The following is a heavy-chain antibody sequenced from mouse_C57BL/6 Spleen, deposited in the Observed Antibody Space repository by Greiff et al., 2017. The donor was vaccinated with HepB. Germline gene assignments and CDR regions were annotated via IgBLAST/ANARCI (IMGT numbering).Heavy chain of an antibody. D-gene: IGHD2-4*01. J-gene: IGHJ3*01. CDR1: GFTFSSYA. V-gene: IGHV5-4*03. CDR3: ARAYYDYVAWFAY. Sequence: EVKLVESGGGLVKPGGSLKLSCAASGFTFSSYAMSWVRQTPEKRLEWVATISDGGSYTYYPDNVKGRFTISRDNAKNNLYLQMSHLKSEDTAMYYCARAYYDYVAWFAYWGQGTLVTVSA. CDR2: ISDGGSYT.